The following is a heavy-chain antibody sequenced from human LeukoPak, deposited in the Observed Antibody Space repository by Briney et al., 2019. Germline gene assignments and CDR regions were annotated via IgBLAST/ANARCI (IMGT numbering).Heavy chain of an antibody. CDR2: INSDGRNI. CDR1: GFTFSSYW. J-gene: IGHJ4*02. D-gene: IGHD3-9*01. Sequence: PGGSLRLSCAASGFTFSSYWMHWVRQAPGKGLVWVSRINSDGRNINYADSVRGRFTISRDNARNTLYLQMNTLRVEDTAVYYCARDILTGYYVFDYWGQGTLVTVSS. V-gene: IGHV3-74*01. CDR3: ARDILTGYYVFDY.